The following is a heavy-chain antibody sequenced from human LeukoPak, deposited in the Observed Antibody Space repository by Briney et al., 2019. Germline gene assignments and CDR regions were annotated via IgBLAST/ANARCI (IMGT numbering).Heavy chain of an antibody. J-gene: IGHJ1*01. CDR2: IKSDGST. CDR3: ARPPSEIGGYPPEYFRH. V-gene: IGHV3-74*01. Sequence: PGGSLRLSCAASGFTFSTYWMHCVRQAPGKGLVWVSRIKSDGSTNYADSVKGRVTISRDNAKNTVSRQMNSLRPEDAGVYYCARPPSEIGGYPPEYFRHWGQGTLVTVSS. D-gene: IGHD3-22*01. CDR1: GFTFSTYW.